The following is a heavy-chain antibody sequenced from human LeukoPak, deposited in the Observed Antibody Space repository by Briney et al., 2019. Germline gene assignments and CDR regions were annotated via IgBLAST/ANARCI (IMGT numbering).Heavy chain of an antibody. CDR2: IYSGGRT. CDR3: ARVLSGRGSLYDYYYYMDV. J-gene: IGHJ6*03. D-gene: IGHD3-10*01. V-gene: IGHV3-53*01. CDR1: GFTVSSNY. Sequence: GGSLRLSCAASGFTVSSNYMSWVRQVPGKGLEWVSVIYSGGRTYYADSVKGRFTISRDNSKNTLYLQMNSLRAEDTAVYYCARVLSGRGSLYDYYYYMDVWGKGATVTISS.